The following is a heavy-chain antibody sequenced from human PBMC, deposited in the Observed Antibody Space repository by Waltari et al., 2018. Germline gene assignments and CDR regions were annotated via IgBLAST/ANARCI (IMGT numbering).Heavy chain of an antibody. V-gene: IGHV3-21*01. CDR2: ISSSSSYI. CDR1: GFTFSSYS. Sequence: EVQLVESGGGLVKPGGSLRLSCAASGFTFSSYSMNWVRQAPGKGLEWVSSISSSSSYIYYADSVKGRFTISRDNAKNSLYLQMNSRRAEDTAVYYCARDPGGGGWYGYYFDYWGQGTLVTVSS. D-gene: IGHD6-19*01. J-gene: IGHJ4*02. CDR3: ARDPGGGGWYGYYFDY.